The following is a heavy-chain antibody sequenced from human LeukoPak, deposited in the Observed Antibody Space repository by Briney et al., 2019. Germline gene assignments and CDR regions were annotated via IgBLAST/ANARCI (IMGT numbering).Heavy chain of an antibody. CDR1: GFTFSSYG. V-gene: IGHV3-30*02. D-gene: IGHD4-17*01. Sequence: QPGGSLRLSCAASGFTFSSYGMHWVRQAPGKGLEWVAFIRYDGSNKYYAGSVKGRFTISRDNSKNTLYLQMNSLRAEDTAVYYCAKDPARDYGSTEYFQHWGQGTLVTVSS. J-gene: IGHJ1*01. CDR2: IRYDGSNK. CDR3: AKDPARDYGSTEYFQH.